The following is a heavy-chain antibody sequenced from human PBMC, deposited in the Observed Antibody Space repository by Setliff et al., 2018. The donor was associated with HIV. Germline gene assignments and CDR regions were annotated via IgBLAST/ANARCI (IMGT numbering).Heavy chain of an antibody. Sequence: SVKVSCKPSAQNFDSYVLTWVRQAPGQGLEWMGGIMPILGTPNYAEKFQGRVTITAVAATPTAYLELSSLRSEDTAMYYCVTDRGGGWFDPWGPGTLVTVSS. CDR1: AQNFDSYV. V-gene: IGHV1-69*13. D-gene: IGHD3-16*01. J-gene: IGHJ5*02. CDR3: VTDRGGGWFDP. CDR2: IMPILGTP.